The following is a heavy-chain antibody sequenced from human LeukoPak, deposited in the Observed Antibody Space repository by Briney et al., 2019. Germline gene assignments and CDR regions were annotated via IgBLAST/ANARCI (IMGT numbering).Heavy chain of an antibody. CDR3: ARDGSHYDILTGYYYYYYDMDV. D-gene: IGHD3-9*01. Sequence: SETLSLXCAVYGGSYSGYYWSWIRQPPGEGLGWVGEINHSGSTNYNPSPKSRVTISVYTSKNQFSLKLSSVTAADTAVYYCARDGSHYDILTGYYYYYYDMDVWGKGTTVTVSS. CDR2: INHSGST. J-gene: IGHJ6*03. CDR1: GGSYSGYY. V-gene: IGHV4-34*01.